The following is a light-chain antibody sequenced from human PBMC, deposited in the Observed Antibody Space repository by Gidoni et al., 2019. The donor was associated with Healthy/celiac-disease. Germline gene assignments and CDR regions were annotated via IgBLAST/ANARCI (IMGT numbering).Light chain of an antibody. J-gene: IGLJ3*02. Sequence: SYVLTQPPSVSVAPGQTARITCGGNNIGSKSVHWYQQKPGQAPVLVVYEDSDRPSGIPERFSGSNSGNTATLTISRVEAGDEADYYGQVWDSSSDHQVFGGGTKLTVL. CDR2: EDS. CDR1: NIGSKS. CDR3: QVWDSSSDHQV. V-gene: IGLV3-21*02.